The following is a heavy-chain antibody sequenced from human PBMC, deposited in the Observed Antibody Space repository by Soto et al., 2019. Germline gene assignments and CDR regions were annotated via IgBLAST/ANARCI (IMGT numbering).Heavy chain of an antibody. Sequence: SETLSLTCTVSGDSISPSSWGWVRQPPGKGLQWIGYISYFGNTNYNPSLKSRVTISLDTSKNQFSLKLRSVTAADTAMYFCARHGSTVDTEGASDYWGQGTLVTVSS. CDR1: GDSISPSS. D-gene: IGHD5-18*01. CDR3: ARHGSTVDTEGASDY. J-gene: IGHJ4*02. V-gene: IGHV4-59*08. CDR2: ISYFGNT.